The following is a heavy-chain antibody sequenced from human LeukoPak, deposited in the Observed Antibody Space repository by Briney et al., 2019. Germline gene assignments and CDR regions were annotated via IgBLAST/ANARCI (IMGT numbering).Heavy chain of an antibody. J-gene: IGHJ4*02. CDR1: GYTFSDYY. D-gene: IGHD3-10*01. CDR3: ERGYYYFDY. CDR2: INPNSGGT. Sequence: SVQVSCKASGYTFSDYYIHWVRQAPGHRLEWMAWINPNSGGTNYAQRFEGRVTMTRDTSKNQFSLKLSSVTAADAGVYYCERGYYYFDYWGQGTLVTVSS. V-gene: IGHV1-2*02.